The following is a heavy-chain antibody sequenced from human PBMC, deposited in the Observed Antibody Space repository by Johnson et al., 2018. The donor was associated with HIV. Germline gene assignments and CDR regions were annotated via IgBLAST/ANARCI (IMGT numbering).Heavy chain of an antibody. J-gene: IGHJ3*02. V-gene: IGHV3-11*04. CDR3: ARKVVTADDAFDI. CDR1: GFTFSDHY. D-gene: IGHD2-21*02. CDR2: ISSSGSNI. Sequence: QVQLVVSGGGLVKPGGSPRLSCAASGFTFSDHYMAWIRQAPGKGLEWVSYISSSGSNIYYADSVKGRFTISRDNSKNTLYLQMGSLRAEDMAVYYCARKVVTADDAFDIWGQGTMVTVSS.